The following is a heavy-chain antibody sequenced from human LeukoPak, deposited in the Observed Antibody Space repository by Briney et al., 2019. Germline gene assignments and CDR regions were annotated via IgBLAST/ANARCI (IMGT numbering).Heavy chain of an antibody. D-gene: IGHD3-10*01. Sequence: SETLSLTCTVSGDSIRSYFWSWIRQPPGKGLEWIGYIYYSGTTSYNPSVKSRVTISLDTSKNQFSLKLNSVTAADTAVYYCARVIRNNYYYSYGMDVWGQGTTVTVSS. J-gene: IGHJ6*02. V-gene: IGHV4-59*01. CDR2: IYYSGTT. CDR3: ARVIRNNYYYSYGMDV. CDR1: GDSIRSYF.